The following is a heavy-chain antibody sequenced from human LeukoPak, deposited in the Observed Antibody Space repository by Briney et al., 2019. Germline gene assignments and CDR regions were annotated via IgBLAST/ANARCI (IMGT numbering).Heavy chain of an antibody. CDR2: IIPIFGTA. V-gene: IGHV1-69*05. CDR3: ARTPRARGVLSYDFWSGYYRHFDY. CDR1: GGTFSSYV. J-gene: IGHJ4*02. D-gene: IGHD3-3*01. Sequence: ASVKVSCKASGGTFSSYVISWVRQAPGQGLEWMGGIIPIFGTANYAQKFQGRVTITTDESTSTAYMELSSLRSEDTAVYYCARTPRARGVLSYDFWSGYYRHFDYWGQGTLVTVSS.